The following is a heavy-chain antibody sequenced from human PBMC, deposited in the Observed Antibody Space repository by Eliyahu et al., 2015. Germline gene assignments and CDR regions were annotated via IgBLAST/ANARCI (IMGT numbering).Heavy chain of an antibody. CDR2: IYYSGST. CDR1: XXXISGSX. D-gene: IGHD2-15*01. V-gene: IGHV4-59*01. J-gene: IGHJ6*02. CDR3: ARSDSLEYYYGLEV. Sequence: QVQLQQSGPGLVKPSETLSLTCTXPXXXISGSXWNWIPQPPGKGLGWIWHIYYSGSTNYSPSLKSRVTMSVDTSKNQFSLKLSSVTASDTAVYYCARSDSLEYYYGLEVWGQGTTVTVSS.